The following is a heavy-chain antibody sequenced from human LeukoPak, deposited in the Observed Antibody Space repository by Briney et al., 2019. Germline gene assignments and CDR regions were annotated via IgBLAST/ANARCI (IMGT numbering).Heavy chain of an antibody. Sequence: GGSLRLSCAASGFTFSSYAMSWVRQAPGKGLEWVSAISGSGGSTYYADSVKGRFTVPRDNSKNTLYLQMNSLRAEDTAVYYCAKDQYYYDSSGIFDYWGQGTLVTVSS. CDR2: ISGSGGST. V-gene: IGHV3-23*01. J-gene: IGHJ4*02. CDR3: AKDQYYYDSSGIFDY. CDR1: GFTFSSYA. D-gene: IGHD3-22*01.